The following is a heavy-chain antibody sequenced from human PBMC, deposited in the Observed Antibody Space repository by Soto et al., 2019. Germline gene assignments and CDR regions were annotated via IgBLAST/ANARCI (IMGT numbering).Heavy chain of an antibody. CDR1: GASISSAGYY. Sequence: TLTPTFTVSGASISSAGYYGSGIRQQPGKGLGWIGYIDYIRRTYYNPSLTSRLTISVHTSKTQFSMKLTSVPAAATCVYFCSSGGVDTVMANDYWGQGTLVTVSS. CDR2: IDYIRRT. J-gene: IGHJ4*02. V-gene: IGHV4-31*03. D-gene: IGHD5-18*01. CDR3: SSGGVDTVMANDY.